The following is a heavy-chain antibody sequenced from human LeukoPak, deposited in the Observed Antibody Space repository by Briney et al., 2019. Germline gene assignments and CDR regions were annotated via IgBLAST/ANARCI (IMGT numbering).Heavy chain of an antibody. CDR3: ARATTVTPSGLEDYFDY. CDR1: GGSISTYY. CDR2: IYHSGST. D-gene: IGHD4-11*01. V-gene: IGHV4-59*12. J-gene: IGHJ4*02. Sequence: PSETLSLTCTVSGGSISTYYWNWIRQPPGKGLEWIGYIYHSGSTYYNPSLKSRVTISVDRSKNQFSLKLSSVTAADTAVYHCARATTVTPSGLEDYFDYWGQGTLVTVSS.